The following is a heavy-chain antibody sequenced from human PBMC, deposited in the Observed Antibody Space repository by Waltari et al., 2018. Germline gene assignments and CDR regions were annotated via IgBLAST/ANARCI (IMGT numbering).Heavy chain of an antibody. V-gene: IGHV4-39*01. Sequence: GWLRQPPGKVLEWTGTISESGATYYNPSLRSRVTISLDASKNQFSLKLNSVTAADTAVYYCATYVGASVGTAAFDVWGQGTMVTASS. CDR2: ISESGAT. D-gene: IGHD3-10*02. J-gene: IGHJ3*01. CDR3: ATYVGASVGTAAFDV.